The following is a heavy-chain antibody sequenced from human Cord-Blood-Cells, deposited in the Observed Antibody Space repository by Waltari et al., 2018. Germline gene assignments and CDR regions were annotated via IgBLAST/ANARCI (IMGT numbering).Heavy chain of an antibody. V-gene: IGHV1-46*01. Sequence: QVQLVQSGAEVKKPGASVKVSCKASGYTFTSYYMHWVRQAPGQGLEWMGIINPSGGSTSYAQKFQGRVTMTRDTSTSTVYMELSSLRSEDTAVYYCARVDFKRAVAGTGDRYFDLWGRGTLVTVSS. CDR3: ARVDFKRAVAGTGDRYFDL. D-gene: IGHD6-19*01. CDR2: INPSGGST. J-gene: IGHJ2*01. CDR1: GYTFTSYY.